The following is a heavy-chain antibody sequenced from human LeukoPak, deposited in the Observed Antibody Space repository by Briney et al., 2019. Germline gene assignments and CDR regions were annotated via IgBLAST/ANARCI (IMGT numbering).Heavy chain of an antibody. V-gene: IGHV3-33*06. D-gene: IGHD3-9*01. CDR1: GFTFSSYG. J-gene: IGHJ6*02. Sequence: PGGSLRLSCAASGFTFSSYGMHWVRRAPGKGLEWVAVIWYDGSNKYYADSVKGRFTISRDNSKNTLYLQMNSLRAEDTAVYYCAKDSLTISYGMDVWGQGTTVTVSS. CDR2: IWYDGSNK. CDR3: AKDSLTISYGMDV.